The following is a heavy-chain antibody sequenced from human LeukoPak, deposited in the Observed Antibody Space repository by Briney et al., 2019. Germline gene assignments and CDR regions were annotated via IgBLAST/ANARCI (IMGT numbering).Heavy chain of an antibody. CDR1: GFSFSRHA. Sequence: GGSLRLSCAASGFSFSRHAMSWVRQAPGKGLEWVSTISGSVGSTYYADSVKGRFTISRDNSKNTLYLQMNGLRAEDTAVYYCAKLCSSSWYSDYWGQGTLVTVSS. CDR3: AKLCSSSWYSDY. J-gene: IGHJ4*02. D-gene: IGHD6-13*01. V-gene: IGHV3-23*01. CDR2: ISGSVGST.